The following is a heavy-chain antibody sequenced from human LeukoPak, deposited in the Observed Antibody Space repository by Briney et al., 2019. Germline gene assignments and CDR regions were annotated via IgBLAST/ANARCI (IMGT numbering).Heavy chain of an antibody. J-gene: IGHJ3*02. Sequence: GGSLRLSCAASGFTFSSYWMHWVRQAPGKGLVWVSRINSDGSSTSYADSVKGRFTISRDNAKNTLYLQMNSLRAEDTAVYYCVINRQQLVMGAFDIWGQGTMVTVSS. V-gene: IGHV3-74*01. CDR3: VINRQQLVMGAFDI. D-gene: IGHD6-13*01. CDR1: GFTFSSYW. CDR2: INSDGSST.